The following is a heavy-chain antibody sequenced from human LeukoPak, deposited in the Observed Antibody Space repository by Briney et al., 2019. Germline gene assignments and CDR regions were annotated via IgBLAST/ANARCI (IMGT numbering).Heavy chain of an antibody. CDR2: IYYSGST. Sequence: SETLSLTCTVSGGSISSYYWSWIRQAPGKGLEWIGYIYYSGSTNYNPSLKSRVTISVDTSKNQFSLKLSSVTAADTAVYYCARGYGGYVDYWGQGTLVTVSS. CDR1: GGSISSYY. D-gene: IGHD4/OR15-4a*01. J-gene: IGHJ4*02. CDR3: ARGYGGYVDY. V-gene: IGHV4-59*01.